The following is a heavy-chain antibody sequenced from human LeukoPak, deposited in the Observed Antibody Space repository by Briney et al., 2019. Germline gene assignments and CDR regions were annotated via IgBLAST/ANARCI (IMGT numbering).Heavy chain of an antibody. CDR1: GGSISSYY. Sequence: SETLSLTCSVSGGSISSYYWGWIRQPPGKGLEWIGTIHSSGSAYYNPSLKSRVTISVDTSKNQFSLKLSSVTAADTAVYYCARETSQKGAHYMDVWGKGTTVTISS. CDR3: ARETSQKGAHYMDV. CDR2: IHSSGSA. V-gene: IGHV4-39*07. J-gene: IGHJ6*03. D-gene: IGHD3-16*01.